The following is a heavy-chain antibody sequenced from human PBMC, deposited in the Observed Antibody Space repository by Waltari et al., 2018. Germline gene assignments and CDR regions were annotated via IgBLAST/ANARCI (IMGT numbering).Heavy chain of an antibody. Sequence: QLQLQESGPGLVKPSETLSLTCTVSGGSISSSSYYWGWIRQPPGKGLEWSGSIYYSWSTYDNPALKSRVTISVDTSKNQFSLKLSSVTAADTAVYYCARDGTAMDGAFDIWGQGTMVTVSS. J-gene: IGHJ3*02. CDR3: ARDGTAMDGAFDI. CDR1: GGSISSSSYY. V-gene: IGHV4-39*07. D-gene: IGHD5-18*01. CDR2: IYYSWST.